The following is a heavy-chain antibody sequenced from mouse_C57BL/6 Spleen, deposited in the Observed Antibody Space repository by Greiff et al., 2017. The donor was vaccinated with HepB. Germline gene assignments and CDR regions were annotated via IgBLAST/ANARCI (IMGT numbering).Heavy chain of an antibody. CDR3: ARERTGPYYFDY. J-gene: IGHJ2*01. CDR2: IYPGDGDT. V-gene: IGHV1-82*01. D-gene: IGHD4-1*01. Sequence: VKLQESGPELVKPGASVKISCKASGYAFSSSWMNWVKQRPGKGLEWIGRIYPGDGDTNYNGKFKGKATLTADKSSSTAYMQLSSLTSEDSAVYFCARERTGPYYFDYWGQGTTLTVSS. CDR1: GYAFSSSW.